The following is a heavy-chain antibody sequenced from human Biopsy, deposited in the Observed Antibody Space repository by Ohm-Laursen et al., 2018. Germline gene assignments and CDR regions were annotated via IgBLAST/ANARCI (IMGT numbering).Heavy chain of an antibody. Sequence: SLRLSCAASGLTFSNYGLSWVRQAPGKGLEWVSGISWSSGTIGYADSVKGRFTVSRDNAKNSLFLQMNSLRVEDTALYYCVKSAYSSGFWEASDYWGQGTLVTVSS. D-gene: IGHD6-19*01. CDR2: ISWSSGTI. J-gene: IGHJ4*02. V-gene: IGHV3-9*01. CDR1: GLTFSNYG. CDR3: VKSAYSSGFWEASDY.